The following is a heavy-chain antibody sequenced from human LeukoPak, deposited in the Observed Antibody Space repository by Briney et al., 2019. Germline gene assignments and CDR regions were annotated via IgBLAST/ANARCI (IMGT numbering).Heavy chain of an antibody. CDR1: GFSISSYW. CDR3: ARVGAVAGITDI. Sequence: GGSLRLSCAASGFSISSYWMHWVRQAPGKGLVWVSRVSRDESITSYADSVKGRFTISRDNAKNTLHPQMNSLRAEDTAVYYCARVGAVAGITDIWGQGTMVTVSP. J-gene: IGHJ3*02. D-gene: IGHD6-19*01. CDR2: VSRDESIT. V-gene: IGHV3-74*01.